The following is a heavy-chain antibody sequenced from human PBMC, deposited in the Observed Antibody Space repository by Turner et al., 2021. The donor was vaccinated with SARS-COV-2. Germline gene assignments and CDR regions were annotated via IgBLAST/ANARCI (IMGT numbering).Heavy chain of an antibody. Sequence: EEQILESGGGLIQQGGSLLLPFTASGFTFRTFSMNWVRQGPGKGLEWVASISGSGSHTNYAASVKGRFTISRENSKNTVSLQMNGLTVEDTALYHCAKSLESGDSVSDAFDVWGQGTMVIVSS. CDR1: GFTFRTFS. V-gene: IGHV3-23*01. CDR3: AKSLESGDSVSDAFDV. J-gene: IGHJ3*01. CDR2: ISGSGSHT. D-gene: IGHD4-17*01.